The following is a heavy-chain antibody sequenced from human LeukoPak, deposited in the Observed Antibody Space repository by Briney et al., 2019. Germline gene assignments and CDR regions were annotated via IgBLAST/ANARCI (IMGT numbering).Heavy chain of an antibody. CDR1: GYTFTSYD. V-gene: IGHV1-8*01. CDR2: MNPNSGNT. Sequence: ASVKVSCKASGYTFTSYDINWVRQATGQGLKWMGWMNPNSGNTGYAQKFQGRVTMTRNTSISTAYMELSSLRSEDTAVYYCARGSRGIAARRFDAFDIWGQGTMVTVSS. J-gene: IGHJ3*02. CDR3: ARGSRGIAARRFDAFDI. D-gene: IGHD6-6*01.